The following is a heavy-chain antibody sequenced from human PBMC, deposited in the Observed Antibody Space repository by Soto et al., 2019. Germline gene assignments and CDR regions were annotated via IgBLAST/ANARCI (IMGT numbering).Heavy chain of an antibody. J-gene: IGHJ4*02. Sequence: ASVKVSCKASGGTFSSYAISWVRQAPGQGLEWMGGIIPIFGTANYAQKFQGRVTITADESTSTAYMELSSLRSEDTAVYYCARDRGTAMDTGTFGYWGQGTLVTVSS. V-gene: IGHV1-69*13. CDR3: ARDRGTAMDTGTFGY. CDR2: IIPIFGTA. D-gene: IGHD5-18*01. CDR1: GGTFSSYA.